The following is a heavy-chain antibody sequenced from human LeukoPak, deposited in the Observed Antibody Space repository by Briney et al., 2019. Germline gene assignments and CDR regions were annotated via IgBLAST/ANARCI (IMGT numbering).Heavy chain of an antibody. CDR3: ASRSPLAAAGVFQH. V-gene: IGHV1-69*04. D-gene: IGHD6-13*01. Sequence: SVKVSCKASGGSFSSYVFSWLRQAPGQGLEWMGRIIPILGIANYARKFQGRVTITADKSTSTAYMELRSLRSDDTAVYYCASRSPLAAAGVFQHWGQGTLVTVSS. CDR1: GGSFSSYV. CDR2: IIPILGIA. J-gene: IGHJ1*01.